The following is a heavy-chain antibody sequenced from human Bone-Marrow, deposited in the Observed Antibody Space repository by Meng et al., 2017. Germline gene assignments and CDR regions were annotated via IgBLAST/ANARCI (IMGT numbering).Heavy chain of an antibody. J-gene: IGHJ6*02. D-gene: IGHD3-16*01. CDR2: ISSSSSYI. V-gene: IGHV3-21*01. CDR1: GFTFSSYS. Sequence: GESLKISCAASGFTFSSYSMNWVRQAPGKGLEWVSSISSSSSYIYYADSGKGRFTISRDNANNSLYLQMNSMRAEDTAVYYCERDGYYDYVWGVRSYYYGMDVWGQGTTVTVSS. CDR3: ERDGYYDYVWGVRSYYYGMDV.